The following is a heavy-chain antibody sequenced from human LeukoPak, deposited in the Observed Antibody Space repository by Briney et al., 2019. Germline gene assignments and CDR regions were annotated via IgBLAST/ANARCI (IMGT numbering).Heavy chain of an antibody. CDR1: GGSINNYY. D-gene: IGHD3-22*01. J-gene: IGHJ6*03. CDR2: IFYTGRT. V-gene: IGHV4-59*12. CDR3: ARETYYYDSSAYDYYYYMDV. Sequence: PSETLSLTCNVSGGSINNYYWAWIRQPPGKGLEWIGYIFYTGRTDYNPSLKSRVTMSVDTSKNQFSLKLSSVTAADTAVYYCARETYYYDSSAYDYYYYMDVWGKGTTVTVSS.